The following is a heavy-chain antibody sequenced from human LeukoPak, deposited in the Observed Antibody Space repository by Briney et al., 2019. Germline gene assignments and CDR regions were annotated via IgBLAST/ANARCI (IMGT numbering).Heavy chain of an antibody. CDR2: INTDGTVT. D-gene: IGHD6-19*01. CDR1: GFTFSKYW. V-gene: IGHV3-74*01. Sequence: PGRSLRLSCAASGFTFSKYWMLWVRQAPGKGLESVSRINTDGTVTTYADSVKGRFNVSRDNADNTMFLQMNSVRDEDTAVYYCATKQWLAPPPDSWGQGTPVTVSS. CDR3: ATKQWLAPPPDS. J-gene: IGHJ4*02.